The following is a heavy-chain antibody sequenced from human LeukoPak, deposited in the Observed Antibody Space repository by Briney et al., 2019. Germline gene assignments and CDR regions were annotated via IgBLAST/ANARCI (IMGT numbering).Heavy chain of an antibody. J-gene: IGHJ6*03. CDR1: GGSISTSSYY. V-gene: IGHV4-39*01. CDR3: ARHSHSSSDFYYYYMDV. CDR2: IYYSGST. D-gene: IGHD6-6*01. Sequence: SETLSLTCTVSGGSISTSSYYWGWIRQPPGTGLEWIGSIYYSGSTYYNPSLKSRVTISVDTSKNQFSLKLSSVTAADTAVYFCARHSHSSSDFYYYYMDVWGQGTTVTVSS.